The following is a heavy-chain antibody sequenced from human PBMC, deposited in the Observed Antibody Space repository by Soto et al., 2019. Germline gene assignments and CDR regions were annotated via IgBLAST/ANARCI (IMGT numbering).Heavy chain of an antibody. Sequence: GGSLRLSCAASGFTCSSYAMHWVRQAPGKGLEWVAVISYDGSNKYYADSVKGRFTISRDNSKNTLYLQMNSLRAEDTAVYYCASDSGYDFNFDYWGQGTLVSVSS. D-gene: IGHD5-12*01. CDR3: ASDSGYDFNFDY. CDR2: ISYDGSNK. V-gene: IGHV3-30-3*01. CDR1: GFTCSSYA. J-gene: IGHJ4*02.